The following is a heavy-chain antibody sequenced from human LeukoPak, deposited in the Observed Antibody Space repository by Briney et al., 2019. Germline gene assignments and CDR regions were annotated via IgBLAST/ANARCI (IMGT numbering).Heavy chain of an antibody. V-gene: IGHV3-74*01. CDR1: GNYW. Sequence: PGGSLRLSCAASGNYWMHWVRQAPGKGLVWVSHINGDGSWTTYADSVKGRFTISRDNAKNSLYLQMNSLRAEDTAVYYCARVSRDFYSNYYYYYGMDVWGQGTTVTVSS. J-gene: IGHJ6*02. CDR3: ARVSRDFYSNYYYYYGMDV. D-gene: IGHD4-11*01. CDR2: INGDGSWT.